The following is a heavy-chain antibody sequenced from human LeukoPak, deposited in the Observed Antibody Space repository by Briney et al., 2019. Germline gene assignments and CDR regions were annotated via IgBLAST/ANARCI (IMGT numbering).Heavy chain of an antibody. CDR3: ARTSSGYDYYYGMDV. V-gene: IGHV7-4-1*02. J-gene: IGHJ6*02. CDR2: INTNTGNP. Sequence: GASVKVSCKASGYTFTSCAMNWVRQAPGQGLEWMGWINTNTGNPTYAQGFTGRFVFSLDTSVSTAYLQISSLKAEDTAVYYCARTSSGYDYYYGMDVWGQGTTVTVSS. D-gene: IGHD3-22*01. CDR1: GYTFTSCA.